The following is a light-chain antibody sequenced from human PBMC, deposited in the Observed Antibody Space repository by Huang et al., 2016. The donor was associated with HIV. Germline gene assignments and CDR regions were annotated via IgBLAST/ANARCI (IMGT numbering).Light chain of an antibody. V-gene: IGKV3-15*01. CDR2: GAS. J-gene: IGKJ5*01. Sequence: EIVMTQSPATLSVSPGERATLTCRPSQSVSSNLAWYQQKPVQAPSLLLYGASARATVIPARLSGSGAGSEFTLTISSLQSEDFAVYYCQQYNNWRPKITFGQGTRLEIK. CDR1: QSVSSN. CDR3: QQYNNWRPKIT.